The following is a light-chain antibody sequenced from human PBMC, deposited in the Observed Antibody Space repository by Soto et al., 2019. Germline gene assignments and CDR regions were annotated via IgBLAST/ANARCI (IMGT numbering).Light chain of an antibody. J-gene: IGKJ4*01. CDR1: QSVSSY. CDR2: DAS. Sequence: EIVLTQSPVTLSLSPGERATLSCRASQSVSSYLAWFQKKPGQAPRLLIYDASNRVTGIPARFSGSGSGTDFTLTFSSLEPEDFAVYYCQQRSDWPLTFGGGTKVEIK. CDR3: QQRSDWPLT. V-gene: IGKV3-11*01.